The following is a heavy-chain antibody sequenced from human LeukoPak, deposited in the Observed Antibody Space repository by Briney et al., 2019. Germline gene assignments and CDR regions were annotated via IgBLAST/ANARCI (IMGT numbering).Heavy chain of an antibody. Sequence: ASVKVSCKASGGTFNTFAISWVRQAPGQGLEWMGGNIPMFGTANYAQKFQGRVTITTDESRSTVYMELSSLRSEDTAVYYCARRCNSASCPFDYWGQGTLVTVSS. CDR1: GGTFNTFA. V-gene: IGHV1-69*05. CDR3: ARRCNSASCPFDY. D-gene: IGHD2-2*01. CDR2: NIPMFGTA. J-gene: IGHJ4*02.